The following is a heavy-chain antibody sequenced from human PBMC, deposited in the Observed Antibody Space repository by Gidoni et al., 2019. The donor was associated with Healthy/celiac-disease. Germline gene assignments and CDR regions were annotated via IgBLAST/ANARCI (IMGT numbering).Heavy chain of an antibody. V-gene: IGHV3-21*02. CDR3: ARDRPLGATGAFDI. J-gene: IGHJ3*02. Sequence: EVQLVASGGGLVRPGGSLRLSWAASGFTFSTYSMNWVRQAPGKGLEWVSAISSSGNYIYYADSMKGRFTISRDNAKNSLYLQMNSLRAEDTAVYYCARDRPLGATGAFDIWGQGTMVTVSS. D-gene: IGHD1-26*01. CDR1: GFTFSTYS. CDR2: ISSSGNYI.